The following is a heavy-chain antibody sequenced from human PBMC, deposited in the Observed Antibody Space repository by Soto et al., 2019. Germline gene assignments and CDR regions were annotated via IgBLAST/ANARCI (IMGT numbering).Heavy chain of an antibody. Sequence: ASVKVSCKVSGYTLTELSMHWVRQAPGKGLEWMGGIDPEDGEANYAQKFQGRVTITADESTSTAYMELSSLRSEDTAVYYCARDLTTRWRGVFDYWGQGTLVTVSS. CDR3: ARDLTTRWRGVFDY. CDR2: IDPEDGEA. CDR1: GYTLTELS. V-gene: IGHV1-24*01. D-gene: IGHD4-17*01. J-gene: IGHJ4*02.